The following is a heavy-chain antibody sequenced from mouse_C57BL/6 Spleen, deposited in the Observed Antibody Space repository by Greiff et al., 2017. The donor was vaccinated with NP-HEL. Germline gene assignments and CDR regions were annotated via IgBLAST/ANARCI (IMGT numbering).Heavy chain of an antibody. CDR2: ISDGGSYT. V-gene: IGHV5-4*03. J-gene: IGHJ3*01. CDR1: GFTFSSYA. CDR3: ARGDPAWFAY. Sequence: EVKLVESGGGLVKPGGSLKLSCAASGFTFSSYAMSWVRQTPEKRLEWVATISDGGSYTYYPDNVKGRFTISRDNAKNNLYLQMSHLKSEDTAMYYCARGDPAWFAYWGQGTLVTVSA.